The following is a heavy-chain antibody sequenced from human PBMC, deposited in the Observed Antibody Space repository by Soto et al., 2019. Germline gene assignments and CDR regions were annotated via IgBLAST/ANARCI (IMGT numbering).Heavy chain of an antibody. CDR2: INAGNGNT. CDR3: ARDXNDSSAYYHHYYYGMDV. CDR1: GYTFTSYG. V-gene: IGHV1-3*01. D-gene: IGHD3-22*01. Sequence: ASVKVSWKASGYTFTSYGIHWVRQAPGQRLEWTGWINAGNGNTKYSEKFQGRVTITRDTSASTAYLELSSLRSEDTAVYYCARDXNDSSAYYHHYYYGMDVWGQGTTVTVSS. J-gene: IGHJ6*02.